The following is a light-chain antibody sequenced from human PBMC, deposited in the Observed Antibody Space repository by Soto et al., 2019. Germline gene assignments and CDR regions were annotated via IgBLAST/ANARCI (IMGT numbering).Light chain of an antibody. J-gene: IGKJ1*01. CDR3: HHYVLPRLP. CDR2: CAS. V-gene: IGKV3-20*01. Sequence: TRAPGSLSKAREESANVTSVVSQTIMSNSLAWYQQKPGQAPRLLFYCASSRATGFPDRFSGCGSGMDFPHTSRTPEPDDRALYHSHHYVLPRLPFGEGTQVDIK. CDR1: QTIMSNS.